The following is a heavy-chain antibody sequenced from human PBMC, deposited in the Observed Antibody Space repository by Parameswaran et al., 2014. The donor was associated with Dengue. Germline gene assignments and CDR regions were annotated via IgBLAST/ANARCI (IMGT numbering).Heavy chain of an antibody. CDR2: ISYDGSNK. Sequence: WIRQPPGKGLEWVAVISYDGSNKYYADSVKGRFTISRDNSKNTLYLQMNSLRAEDTAVYYCASSTGGYDFGYYYYMDVWGKGTTVTVSS. V-gene: IGHV3-30-3*01. D-gene: IGHD5-12*01. CDR3: ASSTGGYDFGYYYYMDV. J-gene: IGHJ6*03.